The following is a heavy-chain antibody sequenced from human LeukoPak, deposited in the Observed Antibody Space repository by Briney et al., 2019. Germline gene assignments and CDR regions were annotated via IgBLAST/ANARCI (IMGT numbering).Heavy chain of an antibody. V-gene: IGHV3-23*01. CDR2: ISGSGGST. CDR1: GFTFSSYA. D-gene: IGHD1-26*01. CDR3: AKAGVGATTKTGYYFDY. J-gene: IGHJ4*02. Sequence: GGSLRLSCAASGFTFSSYAMSWVRQAPGKGLEWVSAISGSGGSTYYADSVKGRFTISRDNSKNTLYLQMNSLRAEDTAVYYYAKAGVGATTKTGYYFDYWGQGTLVTVSS.